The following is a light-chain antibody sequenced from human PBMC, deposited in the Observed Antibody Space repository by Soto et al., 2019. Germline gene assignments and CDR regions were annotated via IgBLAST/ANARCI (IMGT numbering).Light chain of an antibody. V-gene: IGKV3-11*01. CDR2: GAS. Sequence: EIVLTQSPANLSLSPGERATLSCRASQSVSSYLAWYQQKPGQAPRLLIYGASSRATGIPDRFSGSGSGTDFTLTISSLEPEDFAVYYCQQRSNWPSLTFGQGTKVDIK. CDR1: QSVSSY. J-gene: IGKJ1*01. CDR3: QQRSNWPSLT.